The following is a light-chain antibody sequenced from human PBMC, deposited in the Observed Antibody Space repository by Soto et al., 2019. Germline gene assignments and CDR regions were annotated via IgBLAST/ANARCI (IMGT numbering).Light chain of an antibody. CDR2: EVT. V-gene: IGLV2-23*02. J-gene: IGLJ2*01. CDR1: SSDVGTYNL. Sequence: QSVLTQPASVSGSPGQSITISCTGTSSDVGTYNLVSWYRQYPGTAPKLLLYEVTKLPSGVSRRFSGSKSGNTASLTISGLHAEDEADYCCCSYAGSQTFFVFGGGTKLTVL. CDR3: CSYAGSQTFFV.